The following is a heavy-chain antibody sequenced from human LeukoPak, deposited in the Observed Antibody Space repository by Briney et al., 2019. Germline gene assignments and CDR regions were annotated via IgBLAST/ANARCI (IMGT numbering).Heavy chain of an antibody. D-gene: IGHD2-21*02. V-gene: IGHV3-33*01. CDR1: GFTFSSYG. Sequence: GSLRLSCAASGFTFSSYGMHWVRQAPGKGLEWVAVIWYDGSNKYYADSVKGRFTISRDNSKNTLYLQMNSLRAEDTAVYYCARGRCGGDCCPFDPWGQGTLVTVSS. J-gene: IGHJ5*02. CDR2: IWYDGSNK. CDR3: ARGRCGGDCCPFDP.